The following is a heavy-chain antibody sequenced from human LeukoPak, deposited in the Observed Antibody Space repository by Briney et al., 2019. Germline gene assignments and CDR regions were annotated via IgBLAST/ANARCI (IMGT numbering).Heavy chain of an antibody. V-gene: IGHV4-4*07. CDR2: IYTSGST. CDR3: ARETLYYGSGSGSYYYYYYMDV. CDR1: GGSISSYY. J-gene: IGHJ6*03. D-gene: IGHD3-10*01. Sequence: SETLSLTCTVSGGSISSYYWSWIRQPAGKGLELIGRIYTSGSTNYNPSLKSRVTLSVDTSKNQFSLKLSSVTAADTAVYYCARETLYYGSGSGSYYYYYYMDVWGKGTTVTISS.